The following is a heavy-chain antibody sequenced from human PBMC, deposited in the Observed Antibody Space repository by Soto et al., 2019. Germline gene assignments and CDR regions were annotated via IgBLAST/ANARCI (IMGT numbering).Heavy chain of an antibody. Sequence: SETLSLTCSASGASITSHYWNWIRQSAGEGLQWIGRVYARGATNYNPSLKSRVTISGDTSKNQFSLKLTSVTAADTAVYYCARSSGADFFYYGLDVWGQGTTVTVS. CDR2: VYARGAT. V-gene: IGHV4-59*10. CDR3: ARSSGADFFYYGLDV. D-gene: IGHD4-17*01. J-gene: IGHJ6*02. CDR1: GASITSHY.